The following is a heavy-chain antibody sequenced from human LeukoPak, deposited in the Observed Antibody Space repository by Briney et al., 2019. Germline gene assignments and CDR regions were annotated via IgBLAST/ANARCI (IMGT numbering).Heavy chain of an antibody. Sequence: QPGGSLRLSCAASGFTFSSYGMHWVRQATGKGLEWVSAIGTAGDTYYPGSVKGRFTISRENAKNSLYLQMNSLRAGDTAVYYCAREEYFGGNYRPYGMDVWGQGTTVTVSS. V-gene: IGHV3-13*01. J-gene: IGHJ6*02. D-gene: IGHD4-23*01. CDR2: IGTAGDT. CDR3: AREEYFGGNYRPYGMDV. CDR1: GFTFSSYG.